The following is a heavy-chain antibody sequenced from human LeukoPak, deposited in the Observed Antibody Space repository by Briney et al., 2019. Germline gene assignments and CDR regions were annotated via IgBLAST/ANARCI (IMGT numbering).Heavy chain of an antibody. CDR1: GYTFTGYY. J-gene: IGHJ3*02. CDR2: INPNSGGT. Sequence: ASVKVSCKASGYTFTGYYMHWVRQAPGQGLEWMGWINPNSGGTNYAQKFQGRVTMTRDTSISTAYMELSRLRSDDTAVYYCGWELRGEDAFDIWGQGTMVTVSS. D-gene: IGHD5-12*01. V-gene: IGHV1-2*02. CDR3: GWELRGEDAFDI.